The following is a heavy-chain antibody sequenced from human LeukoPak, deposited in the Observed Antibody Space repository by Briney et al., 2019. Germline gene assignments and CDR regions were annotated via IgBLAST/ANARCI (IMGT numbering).Heavy chain of an antibody. D-gene: IGHD6-19*01. CDR2: INPNSSGT. V-gene: IGHV1-2*02. CDR1: GYTFTGYY. J-gene: IGHJ5*02. CDR3: ASSGGYRSRKFDP. Sequence: AASVKVSCKASGYTFTGYYMHWVRQAPGQGLEWMGWINPNSSGTNYARKFQGRVTMTRDTSISTAYMELSRLRSDDTAVYFCASSGGYRSRKFDPWGEGSLVTAPS.